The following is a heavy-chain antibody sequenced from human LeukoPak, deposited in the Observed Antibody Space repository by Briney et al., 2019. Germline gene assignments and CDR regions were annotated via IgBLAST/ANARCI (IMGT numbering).Heavy chain of an antibody. D-gene: IGHD2/OR15-2a*01. V-gene: IGHV1-2*02. CDR3: ARGDMYFQDSTYRSFDR. CDR1: GYTLADYN. CDR2: IDRKNGDT. J-gene: IGHJ4*02. Sequence: ASVKVSCKSFGYTLADYNMHWVRQVPGQRLEWMGWIDRKNGDTKYAQKVQGRVTMTRDTSKSTAYMVLRGLTSDDTAIYYCARGDMYFQDSTYRSFDRWGQGTLVTVSS.